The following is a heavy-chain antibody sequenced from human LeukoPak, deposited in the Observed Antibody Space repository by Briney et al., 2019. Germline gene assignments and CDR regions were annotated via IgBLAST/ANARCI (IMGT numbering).Heavy chain of an antibody. V-gene: IGHV3-30*18. CDR2: ISYDGSNK. CDR1: GFSFSDFG. J-gene: IGHJ4*02. CDR3: AKDSTTVTPPFGY. Sequence: GGSLRLSCATSGFSFSDFGMHWVRQAPGKGLEWVAVISYDGSNKYYADSVKGLFTISRDNSKNTMYLQMNSLGVEDTAVYYCAKDSTTVTPPFGYWGQGTLVTVSS. D-gene: IGHD4-17*01.